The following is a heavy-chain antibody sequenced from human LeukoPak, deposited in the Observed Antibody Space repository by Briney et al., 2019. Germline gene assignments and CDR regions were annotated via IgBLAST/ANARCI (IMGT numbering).Heavy chain of an antibody. CDR3: AGGGDGYQTRFDY. CDR2: IYYSGSSGST. CDR1: GGSISSYY. V-gene: IGHV4-59*01. Sequence: SETLSLTCTVSGGSISSYYWNWIRQPPGKGLEWIGYIYYSGSSGSTNYNPSLRSRVATSADTSKNQFSLKMTSVTAADTAVYYCAGGGDGYQTRFDYWGQGTLLTVSS. J-gene: IGHJ4*02. D-gene: IGHD5-24*01.